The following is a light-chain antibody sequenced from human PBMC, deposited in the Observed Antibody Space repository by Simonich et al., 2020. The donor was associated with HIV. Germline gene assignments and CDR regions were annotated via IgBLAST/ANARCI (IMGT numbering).Light chain of an antibody. J-gene: IGKJ1*01. Sequence: DIVMTQSPDSLAVSLGERATINCKSSQSVLYSSNNKNYLAWYQKKPGQPPQLLIYWASTRESGVPDRFSDTGSGTNFTLTISSLQAEDVAVYYCQQYYSTPPTFGQGTKVEIK. V-gene: IGKV4-1*01. CDR1: QSVLYSSNNKNY. CDR3: QQYYSTPPT. CDR2: WAS.